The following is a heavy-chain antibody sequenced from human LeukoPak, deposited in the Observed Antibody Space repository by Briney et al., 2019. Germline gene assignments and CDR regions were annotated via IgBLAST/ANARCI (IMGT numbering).Heavy chain of an antibody. V-gene: IGHV3-23*01. D-gene: IGHD3-10*01. Sequence: GGSLRLSCAASGFTFSSYAMSWVRQAPGKGLEWVSAISGSGGSTYYADSVKGRFNISRDNSKNTLYLQMNSLRAEDRAVYYCAKDLHYYGSGNYMDVWGKGTTVTVSS. CDR2: ISGSGGST. CDR3: AKDLHYYGSGNYMDV. J-gene: IGHJ6*03. CDR1: GFTFSSYA.